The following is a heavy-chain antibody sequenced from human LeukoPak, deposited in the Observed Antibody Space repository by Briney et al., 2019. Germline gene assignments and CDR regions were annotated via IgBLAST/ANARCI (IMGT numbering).Heavy chain of an antibody. CDR3: ARLVGATTIDYYYGMDV. CDR1: GYTFTSYY. Sequence: ASVKVSCKASGYTFTSYYIHWVRQAPGQGLEWMGIINPSGGSTNYAQKFQGRVTMTRDTSTNTVYMELSSLRSDDTAVYYCARLVGATTIDYYYGMDVWGQGTTVTVSS. J-gene: IGHJ6*02. V-gene: IGHV1-46*01. D-gene: IGHD1-26*01. CDR2: INPSGGST.